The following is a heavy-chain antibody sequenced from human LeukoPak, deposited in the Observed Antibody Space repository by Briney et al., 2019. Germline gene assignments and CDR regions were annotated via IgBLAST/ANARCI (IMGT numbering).Heavy chain of an antibody. CDR2: ISSSGSTI. CDR1: GFTFSSYE. CDR3: ARDSFLTTMIVVPRPLDY. D-gene: IGHD3-22*01. J-gene: IGHJ4*02. Sequence: PGGSLRLSCAASGFTFSSYEMNWVRQAPGKGLEWVSYISSSGSTIYYADSVKGRFTISRDNAKSSLYLQMNSLRAEDTAVYYCARDSFLTTMIVVPRPLDYWGQGTLVTVSS. V-gene: IGHV3-48*03.